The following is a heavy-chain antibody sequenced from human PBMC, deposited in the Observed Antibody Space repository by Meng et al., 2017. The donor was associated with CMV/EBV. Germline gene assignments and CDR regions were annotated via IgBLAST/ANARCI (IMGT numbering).Heavy chain of an antibody. J-gene: IGHJ3*02. Sequence: SETLSLTCTVSGGSVSSGSYYWSWIRQPPGKGPEWIGYIYYSGSTNYNPSLKSRVTISIDTSKNQFSLKLSSVTAADTAVYYCARKAQDCSSTSCYPFDIWGQGTMVTVSS. V-gene: IGHV4-61*01. CDR3: ARKAQDCSSTSCYPFDI. CDR1: GGSVSSGSYY. CDR2: IYYSGST. D-gene: IGHD2-2*01.